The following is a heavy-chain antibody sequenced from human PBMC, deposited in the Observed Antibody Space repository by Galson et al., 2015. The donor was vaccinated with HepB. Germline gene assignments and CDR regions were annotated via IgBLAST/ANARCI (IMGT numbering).Heavy chain of an antibody. CDR3: AKDSHNDYGVNPGDFDY. V-gene: IGHV3-30*18. J-gene: IGHJ4*02. CDR2: ISYDGSNK. Sequence: SLRLSCAASGFTFSSYGMHWVRQAPGKGLEWVAVISYDGSNKYYADSVKGRFTISRDNSKNTLYLQMNSLRAEDTAVYYCAKDSHNDYGVNPGDFDYWGQGTLVTVSS. CDR1: GFTFSSYG. D-gene: IGHD3-16*01.